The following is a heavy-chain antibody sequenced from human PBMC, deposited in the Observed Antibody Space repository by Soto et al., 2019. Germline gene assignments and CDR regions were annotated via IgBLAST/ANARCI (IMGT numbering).Heavy chain of an antibody. D-gene: IGHD3-16*01. CDR3: ARPPTGKHLLTRGGYFQH. CDR1: GGSISSSSYY. V-gene: IGHV4-39*01. CDR2: IYYSGST. Sequence: SETLSLTCTVSGGSISSSSYYWGWIRQPPGKGLEWIGSIYYSGSTYYNPSLKSRVTISVDTSKNQFSLKLSSVTAADTAVYYCARPPTGKHLLTRGGYFQHWGQGTLVTVSS. J-gene: IGHJ1*01.